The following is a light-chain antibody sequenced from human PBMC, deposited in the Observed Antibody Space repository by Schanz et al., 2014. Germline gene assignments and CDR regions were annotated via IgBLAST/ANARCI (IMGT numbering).Light chain of an antibody. CDR2: EVN. CDR1: SSDVGGYNY. J-gene: IGLJ3*02. Sequence: QFALTQPPSASGSPGQSVTISCTGTSSDVGGYNYVSWYQQYPGKAPKLMIYEVNKRPSGVPDRFSGSKSGNTASLTVSGLQAEDEAEYYCSSNVGSNNFQFGGGTKVTVL. CDR3: SSNVGSNNFQ. V-gene: IGLV2-8*01.